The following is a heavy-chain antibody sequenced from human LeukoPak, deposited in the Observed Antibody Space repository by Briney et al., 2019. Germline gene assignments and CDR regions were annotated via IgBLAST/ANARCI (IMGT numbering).Heavy chain of an antibody. Sequence: SETLSLTCAVYGGSFSGYYWSWIRQPPGKGLEWIGYIYYSGSTNYNPSLKSRVTISVDTSKNQFSLKLSSVTAADTAVYYCARAYCSSTSCAAEYYFDYWGQGTLVTVSS. D-gene: IGHD2-2*01. J-gene: IGHJ4*02. CDR3: ARAYCSSTSCAAEYYFDY. V-gene: IGHV4-59*01. CDR1: GGSFSGYY. CDR2: IYYSGST.